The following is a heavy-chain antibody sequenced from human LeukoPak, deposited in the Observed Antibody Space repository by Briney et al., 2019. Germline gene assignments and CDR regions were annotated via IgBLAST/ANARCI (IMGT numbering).Heavy chain of an antibody. J-gene: IGHJ5*02. CDR3: ANLVPDRSVPSRP. D-gene: IGHD6-13*01. CDR1: GFTFSSYA. Sequence: PGGSLRLSCAASGFTFSSYAMSWVRQAPGKGLEWVSSISGSGGYTYYADSVKGRFTISRDNSNNTLYLQMNSLRAEDTAVYYCANLVPDRSVPSRPWGKGTLVSVSS. CDR2: ISGSGGYT. V-gene: IGHV3-23*01.